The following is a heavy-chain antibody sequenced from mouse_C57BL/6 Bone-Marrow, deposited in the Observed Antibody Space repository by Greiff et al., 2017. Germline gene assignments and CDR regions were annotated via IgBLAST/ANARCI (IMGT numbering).Heavy chain of an antibody. Sequence: QVHVKQSGAELVRPGTSVKVSCKASGYAFTNYLIEWVKQRPGQGLEWIGVINPGSGGTNYNEKFKGKATLTADKSSSTAYMQLSSLTSEDSAVYFCARIGSSYVGFDYWGQGTTLTVSS. D-gene: IGHD1-1*01. J-gene: IGHJ2*01. CDR3: ARIGSSYVGFDY. V-gene: IGHV1-54*01. CDR2: INPGSGGT. CDR1: GYAFTNYL.